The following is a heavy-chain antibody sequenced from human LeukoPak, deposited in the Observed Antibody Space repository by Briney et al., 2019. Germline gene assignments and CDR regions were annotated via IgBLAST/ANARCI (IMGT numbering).Heavy chain of an antibody. CDR1: GGSISSSSYY. D-gene: IGHD5-12*01. Sequence: SETLSLTCTVSGGSISSSSYYWGWIRQPPGKGLEWIGSIYYSGSTYYNPSLKSRVTISVDTSKNQFSLKLSSVTAADTAVYYCARDNIVATTTDYWGQGTLVTVSS. V-gene: IGHV4-39*02. CDR3: ARDNIVATTTDY. CDR2: IYYSGST. J-gene: IGHJ4*02.